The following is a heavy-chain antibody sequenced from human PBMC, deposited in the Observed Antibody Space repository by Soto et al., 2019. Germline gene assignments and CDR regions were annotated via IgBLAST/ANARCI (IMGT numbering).Heavy chain of an antibody. CDR2: INTGNGIT. CDR1: GYTFSSYG. D-gene: IGHD2-15*01. CDR3: ARGRILYYSMDV. V-gene: IGHV1-3*04. J-gene: IGHJ6*02. Sequence: ASVKVSCKASGYTFSSYGMHWLRQAPGQRLEWMGWINTGNGITKYSQNFQGRVSITRDTPATTVYMELSSLRSEDTAVYYCARGRILYYSMDVWGQGTMVTVYS.